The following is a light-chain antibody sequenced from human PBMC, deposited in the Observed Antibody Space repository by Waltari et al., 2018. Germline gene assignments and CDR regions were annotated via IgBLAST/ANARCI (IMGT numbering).Light chain of an antibody. CDR2: LSS. V-gene: IGKV2-28*01. CDR1: QSLLNSNGYNY. J-gene: IGKJ2*01. Sequence: DIVMTQSPLSLPVTPGEPSSTPCTSTQSLLNSNGYNYLEWYLQKPGQSPRLLIVLSSERASGVPDRFSGSGSGTDFTLKISRVEAEDVGVYYCMQSLQTPYTFGQGTRVEI. CDR3: MQSLQTPYT.